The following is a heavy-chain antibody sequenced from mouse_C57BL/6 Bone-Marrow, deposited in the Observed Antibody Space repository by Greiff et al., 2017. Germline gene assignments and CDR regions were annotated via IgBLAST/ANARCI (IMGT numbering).Heavy chain of an antibody. V-gene: IGHV3-6*01. J-gene: IGHJ3*01. CDR2: ISYDGSN. CDR1: GYSITSGYY. Sequence: VQLKESGPGLVKPSQSLSLTCSVTGYSITSGYYWNWIRQFPGNKLEWMGYISYDGSNNYNPSLKNRISITRDTSKNQFFLKLNSVTTEDTATYYCARDRGWLLRGFAYWGQGTLVTVSA. CDR3: ARDRGWLLRGFAY. D-gene: IGHD2-3*01.